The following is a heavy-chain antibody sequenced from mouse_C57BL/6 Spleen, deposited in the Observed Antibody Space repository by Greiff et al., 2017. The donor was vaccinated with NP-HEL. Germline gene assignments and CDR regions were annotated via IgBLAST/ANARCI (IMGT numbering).Heavy chain of an antibody. J-gene: IGHJ1*03. CDR3: ARLYYGSSGYFDV. CDR1: GYTFTSYW. Sequence: QVHVKQPGAELVRPGTSVKLSCKASGYTFTSYWMHWVKQRPGQGLEWIGVIDPSDSYTNYNQKFKGKATLTVDTSSSTAYMQLSSLTSEDSAVYYCARLYYGSSGYFDVWGTGTTVTVSS. D-gene: IGHD1-1*01. V-gene: IGHV1-59*01. CDR2: IDPSDSYT.